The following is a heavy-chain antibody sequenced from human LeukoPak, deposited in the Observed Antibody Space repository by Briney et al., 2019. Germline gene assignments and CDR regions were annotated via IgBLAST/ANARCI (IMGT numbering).Heavy chain of an antibody. V-gene: IGHV3-23*01. Sequence: GGSLRLSCAASGFSLSSYAMNWVRQALGKGLEWVSGISGSGDTAYYADSVKGRFTVSRDNFNDTLYLQMNSLRVEDTAIYYCARDWFNDYWGQGTLVTVSS. CDR2: ISGSGDTA. CDR1: GFSLSSYA. CDR3: ARDWFNDY. J-gene: IGHJ4*02. D-gene: IGHD3-9*01.